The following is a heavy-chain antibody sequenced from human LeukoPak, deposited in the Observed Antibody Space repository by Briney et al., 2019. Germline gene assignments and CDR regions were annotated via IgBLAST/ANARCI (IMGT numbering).Heavy chain of an antibody. V-gene: IGHV1-2*02. Sequence: GASVKVSCKASGYTFTDYYVHYMRQAPGQGLEWMGWINPKSGDTEYDRKFQGRVIMTTDTSVATAYMEMTRLAPDDTAVYFCARDETTVNDYWGQGTLVTVSS. CDR3: ARDETTVNDY. CDR2: INPKSGDT. J-gene: IGHJ4*02. D-gene: IGHD4-17*01. CDR1: GYTFTDYY.